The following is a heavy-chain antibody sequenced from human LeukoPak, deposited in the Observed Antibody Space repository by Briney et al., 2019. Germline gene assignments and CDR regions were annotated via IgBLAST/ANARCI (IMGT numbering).Heavy chain of an antibody. CDR2: ISAYNGNT. V-gene: IGHV1-18*01. Sequence: ASVKVSCKASGYTFNGDGFSRVRQAHGQGREWRGWISAYNGNTNYAQKLQGRVTMTTDTSTSTAYMELRSLRSDDTAVYYCARSPSIAVADHFDYWGQGTLVTVSS. CDR1: GYTFNGDG. J-gene: IGHJ4*02. CDR3: ARSPSIAVADHFDY. D-gene: IGHD6-19*01.